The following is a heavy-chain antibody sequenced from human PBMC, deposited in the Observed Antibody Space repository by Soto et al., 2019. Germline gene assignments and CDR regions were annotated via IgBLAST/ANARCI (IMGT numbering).Heavy chain of an antibody. V-gene: IGHV1-69*13. CDR1: GGTFSSYA. CDR2: IIPIFGTE. D-gene: IGHD6-13*01. Sequence: GASVKVSCKASGGTFSSYAISWVRQAPGQGLEWMGGIIPIFGTENYAQKFQGRVTITADESTSTAYMELSSLRSEDTAVYYCARAAGSWSAFDIWGKGTTVTVSS. CDR3: ARAAGSWSAFDI. J-gene: IGHJ3*02.